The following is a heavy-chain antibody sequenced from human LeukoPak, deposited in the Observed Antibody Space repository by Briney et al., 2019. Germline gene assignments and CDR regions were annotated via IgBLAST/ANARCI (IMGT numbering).Heavy chain of an antibody. V-gene: IGHV1-69*13. J-gene: IGHJ2*01. D-gene: IGHD3-16*01. CDR1: GGTFSSYA. CDR2: IIPIFGTA. Sequence: ASVKVSCKASGGTFSSYAISWVRQAPGQGLEWMGGIIPIFGTANYAQKFQGRVTITADESTSTAYMELSSLRSEDTAVYYCARRESIPRFGYFDLWGRGTLVTVSS. CDR3: ARRESIPRFGYFDL.